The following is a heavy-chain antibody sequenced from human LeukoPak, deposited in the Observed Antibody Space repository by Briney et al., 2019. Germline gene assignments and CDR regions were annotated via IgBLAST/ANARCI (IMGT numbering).Heavy chain of an antibody. CDR1: VYAFTIYG. CDR3: ARVGPQILGNFLDG. D-gene: IGHD3-3*01. V-gene: IGHV1-18*01. CDR2: IGANNGNT. Sequence: GASEKLSCNSSVYAFTIYGISWVRHPPGQGLGWMGWIGANNGNTNYAQKLPGRVTMTTETSTSTAYMALRSLRSDDRTVYYCARVGPQILGNFLDGWGQGTPVTASS. J-gene: IGHJ4*02.